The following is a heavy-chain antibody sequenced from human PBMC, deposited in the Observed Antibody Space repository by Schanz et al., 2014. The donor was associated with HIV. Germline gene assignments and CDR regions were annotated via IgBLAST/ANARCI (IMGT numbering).Heavy chain of an antibody. CDR3: AKAEAVIAARPGGFDY. CDR2: ISGSGGSA. V-gene: IGHV3-23*01. CDR1: GFRFNSYA. Sequence: EVQLLESGGGLVQPGGSLRLSCAVSGFRFNSYAMSWVRQAPGKGLECVSVISGSGGSAYYGDSVKGRFTISRDNSKNTLYLQMNSLRTEDTAVYYCAKAEAVIAARPGGFDYWGQGTLVTVSS. D-gene: IGHD6-6*01. J-gene: IGHJ4*02.